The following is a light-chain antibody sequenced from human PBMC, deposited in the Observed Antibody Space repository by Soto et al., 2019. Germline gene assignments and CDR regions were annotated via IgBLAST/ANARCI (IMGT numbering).Light chain of an antibody. J-gene: IGKJ4*01. CDR3: QQTSAFPLT. Sequence: EIQMTKSPASVSASVRDRVTITCRASQGIRTWLVWYQQKPGTAPKLLIYAASNLQRGVPSRFSGSGSWTDFTLTISSLQPEDFATYYCQQTSAFPLTFGGGTKVDIK. V-gene: IGKV1-12*01. CDR2: AAS. CDR1: QGIRTW.